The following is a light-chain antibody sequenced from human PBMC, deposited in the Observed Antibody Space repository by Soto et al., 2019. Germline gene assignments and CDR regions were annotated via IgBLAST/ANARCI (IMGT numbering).Light chain of an antibody. CDR2: KAS. CDR1: QTISSW. Sequence: DIQMTQSPCTLSASVGDRVIITCRASQTISSWLAWYQQKPGKAPNLLIYKASALKSGVPSRFSGSGSGTEFTLTISSLQPDDFATYYCQQYDNDSWTFGQGTKVEIK. V-gene: IGKV1-5*03. J-gene: IGKJ1*01. CDR3: QQYDNDSWT.